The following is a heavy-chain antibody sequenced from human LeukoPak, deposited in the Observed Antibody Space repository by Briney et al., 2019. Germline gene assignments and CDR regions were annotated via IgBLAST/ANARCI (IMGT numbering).Heavy chain of an antibody. Sequence: ASVKVSCKASGYTFTSYYMHWVRQAPGQGLEWMRIINPSGGSTSYAQKFQGRVTMTRDTSTSTVYMELSSLRSEDTAVYYCARGLNYYDSSGPQDFDYWGQGTLVTVSS. D-gene: IGHD3-22*01. V-gene: IGHV1-46*01. CDR1: GYTFTSYY. J-gene: IGHJ4*02. CDR2: INPSGGST. CDR3: ARGLNYYDSSGPQDFDY.